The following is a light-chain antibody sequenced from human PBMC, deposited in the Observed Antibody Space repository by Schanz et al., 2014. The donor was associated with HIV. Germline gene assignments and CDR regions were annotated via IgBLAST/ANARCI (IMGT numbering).Light chain of an antibody. CDR3: QQYDNWPPLT. J-gene: IGKJ4*01. CDR1: QSISHW. Sequence: DIQMAQSPSPLSASVGDRVTISCRASQSISHWLAWYQQKSGKAPRLLIYKAPTLESGVPSRFSGSGSGTEFTLTISSLQPEDFATYYCQQYDNWPPLTFGGGTKVEIK. V-gene: IGKV1-5*03. CDR2: KAP.